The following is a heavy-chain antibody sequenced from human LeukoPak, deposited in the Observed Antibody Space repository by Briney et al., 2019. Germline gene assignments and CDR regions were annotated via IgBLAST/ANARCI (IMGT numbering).Heavy chain of an antibody. D-gene: IGHD3-10*01. V-gene: IGHV3-48*04. Sequence: PGGSLRLSCAASGSTFSSYSMNWVRQAPGKGLEWVSYISSSGSTIYYADSVKGRFTISRDNAKNSLYLQMNSLRAEDTAAYYCARDPGIGGYYGSGSYFDYWGQGTLVTVSS. CDR3: ARDPGIGGYYGSGSYFDY. CDR1: GSTFSSYS. J-gene: IGHJ4*02. CDR2: ISSSGSTI.